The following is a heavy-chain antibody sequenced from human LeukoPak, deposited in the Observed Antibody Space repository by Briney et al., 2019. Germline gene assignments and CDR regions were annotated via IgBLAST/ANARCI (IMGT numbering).Heavy chain of an antibody. CDR1: GFTFSSYG. CDR2: IWYDGSNK. Sequence: GGSLRLSCAASGFTFSSYGMHWVRQAPGKGLEWVAVIWYDGSNKYYADSVKGRFTISRDNSKNTLYLQMNSLRAEDTAVYYCAKAEVGATRYYYGMDVWGQGTTVTVSS. J-gene: IGHJ6*02. V-gene: IGHV3-33*06. CDR3: AKAEVGATRYYYGMDV. D-gene: IGHD1-26*01.